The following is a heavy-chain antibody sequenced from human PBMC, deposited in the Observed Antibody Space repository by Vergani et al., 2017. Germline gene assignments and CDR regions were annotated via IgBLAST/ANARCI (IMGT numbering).Heavy chain of an antibody. Sequence: EVQLVESGGGLVQPGGSLRLSCAASGFTVSSNYMSWVRQAPGKGLEWVSVIYSGGSTYYADSVKGRFTISRDNSKNTLYLQMNSLRAEDTAVYYCTTAQRVSAXVYSSGWYLWAFDSWGQGTMVTVSS. CDR1: GFTVSSNY. CDR3: TTAQRVSAXVYSSGWYLWAFDS. D-gene: IGHD6-19*01. V-gene: IGHV3-66*02. J-gene: IGHJ3*02. CDR2: IYSGGST.